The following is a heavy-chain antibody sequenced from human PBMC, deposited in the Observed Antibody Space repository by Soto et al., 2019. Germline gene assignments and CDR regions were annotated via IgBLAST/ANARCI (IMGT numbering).Heavy chain of an antibody. D-gene: IGHD2-2*01. CDR3: ARDYLVPAAAYYYGMDV. Sequence: PSETLSLTCTVSGGSISSGDYYWSWIRQPPGKGLEWIGYIYYSGSTYYNPSLKSRVTISVDTSKNQFSLKLSSVTAADTAVYYCARDYLVPAAAYYYGMDVWGQGTTVTVSS. J-gene: IGHJ6*02. V-gene: IGHV4-30-4*01. CDR2: IYYSGST. CDR1: GGSISSGDYY.